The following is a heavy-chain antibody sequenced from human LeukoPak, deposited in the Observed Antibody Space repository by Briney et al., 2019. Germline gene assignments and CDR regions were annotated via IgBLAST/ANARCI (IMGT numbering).Heavy chain of an antibody. D-gene: IGHD4-17*01. V-gene: IGHV3-23*01. CDR3: AITMTTVTTLGDAFDI. CDR2: ISGSGGST. J-gene: IGHJ3*02. CDR1: GFTFSSYA. Sequence: GGSLRLSCAASGFTFSSYAMSWVRQAPGKGLEWVSAISGSGGSTYYADSVKGRFTISRDNSKNTLYLQTNSLRAEDTAVYYCAITMTTVTTLGDAFDIWGQGTMITVSS.